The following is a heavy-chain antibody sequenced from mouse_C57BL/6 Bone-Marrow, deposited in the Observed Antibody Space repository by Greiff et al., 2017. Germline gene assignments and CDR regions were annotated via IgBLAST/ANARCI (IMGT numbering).Heavy chain of an antibody. D-gene: IGHD1-1*01. V-gene: IGHV1-75*01. J-gene: IGHJ1*03. CDR3: ARHFATVVAHWYFDV. Sequence: VKLQESGPELVKPGASVKISCKASGYTFTDYYINWVKQRPGQGLEWIGWIFPGSGSTYYNEKFKGKATLTVDKSSSTAYMLLSSLTSEDSAVYFCARHFATVVAHWYFDVWGTGTTVTVSS. CDR2: IFPGSGST. CDR1: GYTFTDYY.